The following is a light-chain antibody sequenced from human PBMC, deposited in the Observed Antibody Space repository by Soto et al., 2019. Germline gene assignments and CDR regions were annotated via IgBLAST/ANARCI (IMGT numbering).Light chain of an antibody. J-gene: IGLJ1*01. CDR1: SSDVGGYDY. CDR2: EAS. Sequence: QSALTQPASVSGSPGQSITISCTGTSSDVGGYDYVSWYQLHPGKAPKLMVFEASNRPSGVSYRFSGSKSDNTASLTISGLQAEDEADYFCSSYSISTAYLFGTGTKVTVL. V-gene: IGLV2-14*01. CDR3: SSYSISTAYL.